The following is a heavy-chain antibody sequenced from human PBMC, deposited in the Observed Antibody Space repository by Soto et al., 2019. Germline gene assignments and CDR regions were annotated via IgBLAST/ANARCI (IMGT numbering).Heavy chain of an antibody. V-gene: IGHV4-39*01. D-gene: IGHD5-12*01. CDR3: ARPGLVATPGTYFDY. Sequence: PSETLSLTCTVSGGSISSSTYYWGWIRQPPGKGLEWIGSIYYSGSTYYNPSLKSRVTISVDTSKNQFSLKLSSVTAADTAVYYCARPGLVATPGTYFDYWGQGTQVTVSS. J-gene: IGHJ4*02. CDR2: IYYSGST. CDR1: GGSISSSTYY.